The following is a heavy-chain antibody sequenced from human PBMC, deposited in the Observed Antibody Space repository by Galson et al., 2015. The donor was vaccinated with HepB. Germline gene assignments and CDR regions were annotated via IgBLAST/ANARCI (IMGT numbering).Heavy chain of an antibody. J-gene: IGHJ4*02. D-gene: IGHD5-24*01. CDR1: GFTFSGSA. Sequence: SLRLSCAASGFTFSGSAMHWVRQASGKGLEWVGRIRSKANSYATAYAASVKGRFTISRDDSKNTAYLQMNSLKTEDTAVYYCTRHRSGARDGYNQADYWGQGTLVTVSS. V-gene: IGHV3-73*01. CDR2: IRSKANSYAT. CDR3: TRHRSGARDGYNQADY.